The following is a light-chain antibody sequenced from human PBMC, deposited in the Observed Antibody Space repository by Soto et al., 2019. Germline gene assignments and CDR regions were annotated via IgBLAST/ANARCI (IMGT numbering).Light chain of an antibody. Sequence: EIALTQSPGTLSLSPGERATLSCRASQNINSRYLAWYQQKPGQAPRLLIYGASSRTTGIPDRFSGSGSGADFNLTISRLEPEDFAVYYCQQFGSSPGFTFGPGTKVDIK. CDR2: GAS. CDR3: QQFGSSPGFT. V-gene: IGKV3-20*01. J-gene: IGKJ3*01. CDR1: QNINSRY.